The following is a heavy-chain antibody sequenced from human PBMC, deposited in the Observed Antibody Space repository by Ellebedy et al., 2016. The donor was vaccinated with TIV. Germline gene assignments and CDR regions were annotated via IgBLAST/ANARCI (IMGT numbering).Heavy chain of an antibody. V-gene: IGHV3-23*01. CDR1: GFTFSDYY. CDR3: AKGVGATLLYH. Sequence: GESLKISXAASGFTFSDYYMSWIRQAPGKGLEWVSSISGGDGSTYYPDSVKGRFTISRDNSKNTLYLQMNSLRAEDTAVYYCAKGVGATLLYHWGQGTLVTVSS. J-gene: IGHJ5*02. CDR2: ISGGDGST. D-gene: IGHD1-26*01.